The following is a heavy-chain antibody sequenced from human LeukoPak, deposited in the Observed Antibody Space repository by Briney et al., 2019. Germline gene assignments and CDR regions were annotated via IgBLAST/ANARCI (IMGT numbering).Heavy chain of an antibody. CDR3: AKVDTAMVTLAC. D-gene: IGHD5-18*01. CDR1: GFTFSSYA. CDR2: ISGSGGST. J-gene: IGHJ4*02. Sequence: TGGSLRLSCAASGFTFSSYAMSWVRQAPGKGLEWVSAISGSGGSTYYADSVKGRFTISRDNSKNTLYLQMNSLRAEDTAVYYCAKVDTAMVTLACWGQGTLVTVSS. V-gene: IGHV3-23*01.